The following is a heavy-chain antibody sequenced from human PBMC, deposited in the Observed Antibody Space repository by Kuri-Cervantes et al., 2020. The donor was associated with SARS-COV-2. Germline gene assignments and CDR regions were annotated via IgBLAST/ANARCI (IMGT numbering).Heavy chain of an antibody. CDR2: IYWNDDK. CDR3: ARTAIMVRGVSMDV. Sequence: SGPTLVKPTQTLTLTCTFSGFSLSTSGVGVGWIRQPPGKALEWLALIYWNDDKRYSPSLKSRLTITKDTSKNQVVLTMTNMDPVDTATYYCARTAIMVRGVSMDVWGKGTTVTVSS. V-gene: IGHV2-5*01. J-gene: IGHJ6*03. D-gene: IGHD3-10*01. CDR1: GFSLSTSGVG.